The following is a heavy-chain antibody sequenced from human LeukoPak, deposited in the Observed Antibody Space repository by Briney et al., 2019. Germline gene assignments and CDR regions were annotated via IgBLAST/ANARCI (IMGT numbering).Heavy chain of an antibody. Sequence: GGSLRLSCVASGFTFSDYAMNWVRQAPGKGLEWVSTFKTKYNQVYYAESVRGRFTISTDNSNNTAYLQMNSLRAEDTALYYCARSVPDYTRFDYWGQGALVTVSS. J-gene: IGHJ4*02. CDR3: ARSVPDYTRFDY. D-gene: IGHD4-11*01. CDR2: FKTKYNQV. CDR1: GFTFSDYA. V-gene: IGHV3-23*05.